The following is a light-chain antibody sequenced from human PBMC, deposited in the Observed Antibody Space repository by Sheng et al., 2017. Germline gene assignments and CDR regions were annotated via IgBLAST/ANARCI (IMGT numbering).Light chain of an antibody. J-gene: IGKJ5*01. CDR2: GAS. Sequence: EIVLTQSPGTLSLSPGDRATLSCRASQSVSRSYLAWYQQKPGQAPRLLIYGASNTATGIPDRFSGSGSGTDFTLTIGRLEPEDFAVYYCQQYGSSPITFGQGTRLDIK. CDR3: QQYGSSPIT. CDR1: QSVSRSY. V-gene: IGKV3-20*01.